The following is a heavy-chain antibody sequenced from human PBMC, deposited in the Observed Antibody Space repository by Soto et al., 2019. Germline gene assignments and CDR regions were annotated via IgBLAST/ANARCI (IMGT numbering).Heavy chain of an antibody. V-gene: IGHV3-21*01. CDR3: ARAYYYDSSGHPGGAFDI. CDR1: GFTFSSYS. CDR2: ISSSSSYI. D-gene: IGHD3-22*01. J-gene: IGHJ3*02. Sequence: EVQLVESGGGLVKPGGSLRLSCAASGFTFSSYSMNWVRQAPGKGLEWVSSISSSSSYIYYADSVKGRFTISRDNAKNSLYLQMNGLRAEDTAVYYCARAYYYDSSGHPGGAFDIWGQGTMVTVSS.